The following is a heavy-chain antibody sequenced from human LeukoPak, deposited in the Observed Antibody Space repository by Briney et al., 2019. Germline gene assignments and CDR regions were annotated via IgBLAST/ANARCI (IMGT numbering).Heavy chain of an antibody. D-gene: IGHD5-24*01. CDR1: GGSFSGYF. Sequence: PSETLSLTCAVFGGSFSGYFWGWIRQPPGRGLKWIGEINHSGSTNYNPSLKSRVTMSVDTSKNQFSLRLNSVTAADTSVYYCARREDGYKNPFDYWGQGTLVTVSS. V-gene: IGHV4-34*01. CDR3: ARREDGYKNPFDY. J-gene: IGHJ4*02. CDR2: INHSGST.